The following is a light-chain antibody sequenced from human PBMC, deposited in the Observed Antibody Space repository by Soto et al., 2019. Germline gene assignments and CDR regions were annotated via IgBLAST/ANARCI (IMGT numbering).Light chain of an antibody. Sequence: DIQMTQSPSTLSGSVGDRVTITCRASQSISSWLAWYQQKPGKAPKLLIYDASRLESGVPSRFSGSGSGTEFTLTINNLQPDDFAIYYCRQYDSESTFGQGTKVDIK. CDR2: DAS. J-gene: IGKJ1*01. V-gene: IGKV1-5*01. CDR1: QSISSW. CDR3: RQYDSEST.